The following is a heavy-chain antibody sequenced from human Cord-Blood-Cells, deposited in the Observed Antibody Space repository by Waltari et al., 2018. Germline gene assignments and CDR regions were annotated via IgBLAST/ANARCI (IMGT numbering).Heavy chain of an antibody. Sequence: EVQLVESGGGLVKPGGSLRLSCAASGFTFSSYHMNWVRQAPGKGLEWVSSISSSSSYIYYADSVKGRFTISRDNAKNSLYLQMNSLRAEDTAVYYCARDERYYGSGSPPDYWGQGTLVTVSS. CDR3: ARDERYYGSGSPPDY. CDR1: GFTFSSYH. J-gene: IGHJ4*02. CDR2: ISSSSSYI. D-gene: IGHD3-10*01. V-gene: IGHV3-21*01.